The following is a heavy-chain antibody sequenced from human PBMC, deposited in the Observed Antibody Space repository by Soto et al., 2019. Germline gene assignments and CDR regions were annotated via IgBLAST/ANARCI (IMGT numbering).Heavy chain of an antibody. CDR1: GYTFTGYY. CDR2: INPNSGGT. D-gene: IGHD2-8*01. CDR3: ATCTNGVCDGSYYYYGMDV. V-gene: IGHV1-2*04. Sequence: ASVKVSCKASGYTFTGYYMHWVRQAPGQGLEWMGWINPNSGGTNYAQKFQGWVTMTRDTSISTAYMELSRLRSDDTAVYYCATCTNGVCDGSYYYYGMDVWGQGTTVTVSS. J-gene: IGHJ6*02.